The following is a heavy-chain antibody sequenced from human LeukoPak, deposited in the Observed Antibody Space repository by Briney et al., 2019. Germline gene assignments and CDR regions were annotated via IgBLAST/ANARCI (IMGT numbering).Heavy chain of an antibody. Sequence: GRSLRLSCAASGFTFDDYAMHWVRQAPGKGLEWVSGISWNSGSIGYADSVKGRFTISRDNAKNPLYLQMNSLRAEDTALYYCAKAYYYGSRPDWYFDLWGRGTLVTVSS. CDR1: GFTFDDYA. D-gene: IGHD3-10*01. J-gene: IGHJ2*01. V-gene: IGHV3-9*01. CDR2: ISWNSGSI. CDR3: AKAYYYGSRPDWYFDL.